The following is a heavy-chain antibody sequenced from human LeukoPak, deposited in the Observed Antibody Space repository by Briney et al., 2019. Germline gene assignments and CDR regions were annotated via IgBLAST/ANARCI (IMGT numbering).Heavy chain of an antibody. CDR3: ARVGPLAVGTGKRVYSFEY. CDR2: ISHSGDT. V-gene: IGHV4-38-2*01. D-gene: IGHD1-1*01. Sequence: SSETLTLICDVSGFSITSGDYWGWIRQSPGRGPEWIGSISHSGDTYYIPSLRSRVTMSLNTSRNQFSLDLRSVSAADTAVYFCARVGPLAVGTGKRVYSFEYWGQGTLVTVSS. J-gene: IGHJ4*02. CDR1: GFSITSGDY.